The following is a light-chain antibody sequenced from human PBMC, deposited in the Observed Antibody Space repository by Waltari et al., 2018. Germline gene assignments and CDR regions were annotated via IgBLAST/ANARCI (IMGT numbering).Light chain of an antibody. CDR1: SSDVGGYNF. V-gene: IGLV2-14*01. Sequence: QSALTQSASVSGSPGQSITISCTGTSSDVGGYNFVSWSQKHPGKVPKLIVYEVKNRPSGCSTRVSGSRSGNPASLTISGLQAEDEADYYCSSCTRHETGIFGGGTKLTVL. J-gene: IGLJ2*01. CDR3: SSCTRHETGI. CDR2: EVK.